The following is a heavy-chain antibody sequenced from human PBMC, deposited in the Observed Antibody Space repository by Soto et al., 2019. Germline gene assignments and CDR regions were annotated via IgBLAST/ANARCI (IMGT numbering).Heavy chain of an antibody. J-gene: IGHJ4*02. D-gene: IGHD3-10*01. CDR2: VSSYNGNT. CDR3: AREVEGSYSPADF. Sequence: GPEVKKPGASVTVSCKTSGYTFTDHGIDWVRQAPGQGLEWVGWVSSYNGNTNYAYNLKDRVIMTTDASTSTAYMELRGLRSEDTAVYYCAREVEGSYSPADFWGQGTPVTVSS. CDR1: GYTFTDHG. V-gene: IGHV1-18*01.